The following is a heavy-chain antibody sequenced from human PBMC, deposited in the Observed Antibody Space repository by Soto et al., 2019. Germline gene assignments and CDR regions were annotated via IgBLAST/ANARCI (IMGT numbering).Heavy chain of an antibody. Sequence: GGSLRLSCTASGFTFGDYAMSWVRQAPGKGLEWVGFIRSKAYGGTTEYAASVKGRFTISRDDSKSIAYLQMNSLKTEDTAVYYCTRVWGRRLYYDSSGFLDYWGQGTLVTVSS. V-gene: IGHV3-49*04. CDR2: IRSKAYGGTT. CDR1: GFTFGDYA. CDR3: TRVWGRRLYYDSSGFLDY. J-gene: IGHJ4*02. D-gene: IGHD3-22*01.